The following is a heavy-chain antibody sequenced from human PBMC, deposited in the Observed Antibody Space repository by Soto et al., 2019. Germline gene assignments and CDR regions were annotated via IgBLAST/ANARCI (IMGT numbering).Heavy chain of an antibody. CDR2: INPILSMS. CDR3: ASSYGSGYRAFDY. Sequence: QVQLVQSGAEVKKPGSSVRVSCKASGDTFTFYSINWVRQAPGLGLEWMGRINPILSMSNYAQRFQGRVKMPADKSTSTAYMERSSLRSADTAMYYCASSYGSGYRAFDYWGQGALVTVSS. J-gene: IGHJ4*02. CDR1: GDTFTFYS. V-gene: IGHV1-69*02. D-gene: IGHD3-10*01.